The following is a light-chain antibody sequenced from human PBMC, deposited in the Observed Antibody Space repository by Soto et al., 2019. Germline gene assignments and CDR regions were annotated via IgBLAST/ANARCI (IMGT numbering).Light chain of an antibody. J-gene: IGLJ3*02. CDR1: SSDVGGYNY. Sequence: QSALTQHPSASGSPGQSVTISCTGTSSDVGGYNYVSWYQQHPGKAPKLMIYEVTKRPSGVPDRFSGSKSGNTASLTVSGLLAEDEADYYCSSHAGIINVVFGGGTKLTVL. V-gene: IGLV2-8*01. CDR2: EVT. CDR3: SSHAGIINVV.